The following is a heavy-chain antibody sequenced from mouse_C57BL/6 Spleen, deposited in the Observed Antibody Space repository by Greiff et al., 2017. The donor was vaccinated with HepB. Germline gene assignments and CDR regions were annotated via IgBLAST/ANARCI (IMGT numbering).Heavy chain of an antibody. CDR3: ADSNYVRFAY. V-gene: IGHV3-6*01. D-gene: IGHD2-5*01. Sequence: DVKLQEPGPGLVKPSQSLSLTCSVTGYSITSGYYWNWIRQFPGNQLVWLGYLNYDGSNNYNPSLKNRFSITRDTSKNQFFLKLKSVTTEDTATFYCADSNYVRFAYWGQGTLVTVAA. J-gene: IGHJ3*01. CDR1: GYSITSGYY. CDR2: LNYDGSN.